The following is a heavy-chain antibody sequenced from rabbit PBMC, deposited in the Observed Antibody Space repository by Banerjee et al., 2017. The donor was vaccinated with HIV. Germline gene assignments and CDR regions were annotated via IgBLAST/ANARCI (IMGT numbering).Heavy chain of an antibody. CDR1: GFSFSSSYW. D-gene: IGHD6-1*01. V-gene: IGHV1S45*01. J-gene: IGHJ4*01. CDR2: IYAGSGGST. Sequence: QEQLEESGGDLVKPEGSLTLTCTASGFSFSSSYWICWVRQAPGKGLEWIACIYAGSGGSTYYASWAKGRFTISKTSSTTVTLQMTSLTAADTATYFCARDDDAVYGYYFNLWGQGTLVTVS. CDR3: ARDDDAVYGYYFNL.